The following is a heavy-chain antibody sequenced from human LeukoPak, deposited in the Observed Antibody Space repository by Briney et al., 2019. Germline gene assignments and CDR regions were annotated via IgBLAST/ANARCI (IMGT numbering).Heavy chain of an antibody. V-gene: IGHV1-18*04. CDR3: AREAAPAGRGKIFDY. CDR2: ISAYNGNT. J-gene: IGHJ4*02. CDR1: GYTFTSYY. D-gene: IGHD6-13*01. Sequence: ASVKVSCKASGYTFTSYYMHWVRQAPGQGLEWMGWISAYNGNTNYAQKLQGRVTMTTDTSTSTAYMELRSLGSDDTAVYYCAREAAPAGRGKIFDYWGQGTLVTVSS.